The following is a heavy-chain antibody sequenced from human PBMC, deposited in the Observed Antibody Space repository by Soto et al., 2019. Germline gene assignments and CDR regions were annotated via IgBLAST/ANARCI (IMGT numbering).Heavy chain of an antibody. CDR1: GASISDGNYY. J-gene: IGHJ4*02. CDR2: VYYSGST. D-gene: IGHD3-3*01. Sequence: QVQLQESGPGLVKPSQTLSLTCSDSGASISDGNYYWTWIRQSPARGLEWIGYVYYSGSTYYNPSLQSRVTISADTSNNYYSLKLNSVTVADTAVYFCARGRFLDFWGQGILVTVSS. V-gene: IGHV4-30-4*01. CDR3: ARGRFLDF.